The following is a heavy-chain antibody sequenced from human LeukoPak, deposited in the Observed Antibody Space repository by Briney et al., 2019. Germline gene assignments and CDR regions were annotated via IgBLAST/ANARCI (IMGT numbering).Heavy chain of an antibody. V-gene: IGHV1-46*01. J-gene: IGHJ3*02. CDR3: ARGRGGYYDSSGYYPDAFDI. D-gene: IGHD3-22*01. CDR2: INLSGGST. CDR1: GYTFTSYY. Sequence: ASVKVSCKASGYTFTSYYMHWVRQAPGQGLEWMGIINLSGGSTGYAQKFQGRVTMTRNTSISTAYMELSSLRSEDTAVYYCARGRGGYYDSSGYYPDAFDIWGQGTMVTVSS.